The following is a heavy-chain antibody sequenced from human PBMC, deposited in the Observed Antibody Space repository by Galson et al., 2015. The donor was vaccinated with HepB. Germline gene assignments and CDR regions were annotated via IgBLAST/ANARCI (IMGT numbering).Heavy chain of an antibody. D-gene: IGHD6-6*01. CDR2: FDPEDGET. V-gene: IGHV1-24*01. CDR1: GYTLTKLS. CDR3: ARGVGAARPSKFDY. Sequence: SVKVSCKVSGYTLTKLSIHWVRQAPGKGLEWMGDFDPEDGETIYAQNFLGRVTVTEDTSTDTAYMELSSLRSDDTAGYYCARGVGAARPSKFDYWGQGNLVTVSS. J-gene: IGHJ4*02.